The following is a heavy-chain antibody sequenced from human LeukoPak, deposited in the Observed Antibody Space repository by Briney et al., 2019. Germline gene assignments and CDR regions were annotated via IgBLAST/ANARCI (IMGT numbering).Heavy chain of an antibody. J-gene: IGHJ5*02. CDR2: IFSSGSI. V-gene: IGHV4-61*02. D-gene: IGHD3-10*01. Sequence: SQTLSLTCTVSGGSFTSASYSWSWIRQPAGKGLEWIGRIFSSGSINYNSSLKSRVTISLDMSKNQFSLRLSSVTAADTAIYYCARGGYYGLGNDFRFDPWGQGTLVTVSS. CDR1: GGSFTSASYS. CDR3: ARGGYYGLGNDFRFDP.